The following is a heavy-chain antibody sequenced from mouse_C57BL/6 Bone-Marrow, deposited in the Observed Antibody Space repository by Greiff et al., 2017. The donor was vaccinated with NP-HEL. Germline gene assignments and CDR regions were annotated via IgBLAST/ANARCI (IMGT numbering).Heavy chain of an antibody. Sequence: EVQLVESGGGLVKPGGSLKLSCAASGFTFSSYAMSWVRQTPEKRLEWVATISDGGSYTYYPDNVKGRFTISRDNAKNNLYLQMSHLKSEDTAMYYCARDMITFDYWGQGTTLTVSS. D-gene: IGHD2-4*01. CDR1: GFTFSSYA. CDR2: ISDGGSYT. V-gene: IGHV5-4*01. CDR3: ARDMITFDY. J-gene: IGHJ2*01.